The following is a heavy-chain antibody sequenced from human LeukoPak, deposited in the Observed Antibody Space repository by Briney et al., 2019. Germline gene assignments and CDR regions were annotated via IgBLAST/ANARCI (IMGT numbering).Heavy chain of an antibody. CDR3: ARDFRSSWLNWFDP. Sequence: SVKVSCKASGCTFSSYAISWVRQAPGQGPEWMGGIIPIFGTANYAQKFQGRVTITADESTSTAYMELSSLRSEDTAVYYCARDFRSSWLNWFDPWGQGTLVTVSS. J-gene: IGHJ5*02. D-gene: IGHD6-13*01. CDR1: GCTFSSYA. CDR2: IIPIFGTA. V-gene: IGHV1-69*01.